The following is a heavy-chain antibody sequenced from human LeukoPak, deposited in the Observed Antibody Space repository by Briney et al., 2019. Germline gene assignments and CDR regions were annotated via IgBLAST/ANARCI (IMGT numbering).Heavy chain of an antibody. V-gene: IGHV3-64D*06. CDR2: ISSNGGST. Sequence: GGSLRLSCSASGFTFSSYAMHWVRQAPGKGLEYVSAISSNGGSTYYADSVKGRFTISRDNSKNTLYLQMSSLRAEDTAVYYCVKSSYYDILTGYFNWFDPWGQGTLVTVSS. J-gene: IGHJ5*02. CDR1: GFTFSSYA. CDR3: VKSSYYDILTGYFNWFDP. D-gene: IGHD3-9*01.